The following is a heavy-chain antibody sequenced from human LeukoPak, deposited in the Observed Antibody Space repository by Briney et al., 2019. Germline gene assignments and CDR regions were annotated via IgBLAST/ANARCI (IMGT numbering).Heavy chain of an antibody. J-gene: IGHJ6*02. D-gene: IGHD3-3*01. V-gene: IGHV1-2*06. CDR2: INPNSGGT. Sequence: ASVTVSCKASGYTFTGYYMHWVRQAPGQGLEWMGRINPNSGGTNYAQKFQGRVTMTRDTSISTAYMELSRLRSDDTAVYYCARDSYDFWSGYGYYYYGMDVWGQGTTVTVSS. CDR1: GYTFTGYY. CDR3: ARDSYDFWSGYGYYYYGMDV.